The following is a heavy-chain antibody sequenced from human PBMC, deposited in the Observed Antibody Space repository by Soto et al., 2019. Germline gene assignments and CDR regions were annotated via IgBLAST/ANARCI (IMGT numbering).Heavy chain of an antibody. CDR2: ISYDGSNK. V-gene: IGHV3-30*18. J-gene: IGHJ5*02. Sequence: GGSLRLSCAASGFTFSSYGMHWVRQAPGKGLEWVAVISYDGSNKYYADSVKGRFTISRDDSKNTLYLQMNSLRAEDTAVYYCAKELRSRFDPWGQGTLVTVSS. CDR1: GFTFSSYG. CDR3: AKELRSRFDP.